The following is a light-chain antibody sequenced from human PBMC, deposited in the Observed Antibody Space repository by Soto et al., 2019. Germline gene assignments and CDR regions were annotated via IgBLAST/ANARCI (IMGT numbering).Light chain of an antibody. J-gene: IGKJ1*01. CDR1: QSVSSN. Sequence: ILMTQSPSTLSVSPGERATLSCRASQSVSSNLEWYQQKPGQAPRLLIYGASTRATGIPARFSGSGSGTEFTLTISSLQSEDFEVYYCQQYNNWPPTFGQGTKVDIK. V-gene: IGKV3-15*01. CDR2: GAS. CDR3: QQYNNWPPT.